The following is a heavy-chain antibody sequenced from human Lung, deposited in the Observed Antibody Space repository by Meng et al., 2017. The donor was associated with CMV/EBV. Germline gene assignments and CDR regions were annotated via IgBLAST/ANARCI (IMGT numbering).Heavy chain of an antibody. CDR1: EATFPNYW. CDR2: IKKDGSEK. D-gene: IGHD2-15*01. J-gene: IGHJ3*01. Sequence: SXXASEATFPNYWMSWVRQAPGKGLEWVANIKKDGSEKYYVDSVKGRFTISRDNAKNSLYLQMNSLRVEDTAVYYCARAWAEYCSGGSCYGAFDXWGQXTMVTVS. V-gene: IGHV3-7*01. CDR3: ARAWAEYCSGGSCYGAFDX.